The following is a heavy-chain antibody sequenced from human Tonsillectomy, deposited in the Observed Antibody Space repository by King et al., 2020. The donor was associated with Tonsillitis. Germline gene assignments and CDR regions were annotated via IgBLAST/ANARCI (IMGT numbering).Heavy chain of an antibody. CDR2: SLYTWST. D-gene: IGHD3-16*02. CDR1: GGFITTNSYY. Sequence: QLQESGPGLVKPSETLSLTCTVSGGFITTNSYYWGGIRQPPWKGRDWVASSLYTWSTQFSPSLKSRVTLSVDTSKNQFSLRLSSVTAADTAVYYCARQTYDYLWGSYRPTFDYWGQGTLVTVSS. J-gene: IGHJ4*02. V-gene: IGHV4-39*01. CDR3: ARQTYDYLWGSYRPTFDY.